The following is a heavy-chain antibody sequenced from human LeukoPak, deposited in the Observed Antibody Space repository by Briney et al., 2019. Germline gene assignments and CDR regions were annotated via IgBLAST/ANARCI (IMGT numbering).Heavy chain of an antibody. CDR2: INPNSGGT. J-gene: IGHJ3*02. CDR3: AREEGNWGDAFDI. Sequence: ASVKVSCKASGYTFTGYYMHWVRQAPGQGREWMEWINPNSGGTNYSQKFQGRVTMPRDTSISTAYMELSRLRSDDTAVYYCAREEGNWGDAFDIWGQGTMVTVSS. D-gene: IGHD7-27*01. CDR1: GYTFTGYY. V-gene: IGHV1-2*02.